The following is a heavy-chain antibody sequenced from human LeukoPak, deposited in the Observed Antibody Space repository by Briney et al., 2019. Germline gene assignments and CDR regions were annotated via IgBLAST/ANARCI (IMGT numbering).Heavy chain of an antibody. CDR1: GGSISSYY. Sequence: TCTXXGGSISSYYXSWIRQPPGKGLEWIGYIYYSGSTNYNPSLKSRVTISVDTSKNQFSLKLSSVTAADTAVYYCARLRGVVPAASKRFDPWGQGTLVTVSS. V-gene: IGHV4-59*01. CDR2: IYYSGST. CDR3: ARLRGVVPAASKRFDP. J-gene: IGHJ5*02. D-gene: IGHD2-2*01.